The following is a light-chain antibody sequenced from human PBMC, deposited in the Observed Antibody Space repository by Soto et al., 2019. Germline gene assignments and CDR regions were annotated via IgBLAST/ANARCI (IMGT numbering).Light chain of an antibody. V-gene: IGKV1-39*01. CDR2: AAS. Sequence: DIQMTQSPSSLSASVRDRVTITCRSSQSIGRNLNWYLQKPGKAPKLLVYAASHLQSGAPSRFSGGGSGTAFTLIISSLQPEDSATYYCQQSYNTPWTFGQGTKVDIK. J-gene: IGKJ1*01. CDR3: QQSYNTPWT. CDR1: QSIGRN.